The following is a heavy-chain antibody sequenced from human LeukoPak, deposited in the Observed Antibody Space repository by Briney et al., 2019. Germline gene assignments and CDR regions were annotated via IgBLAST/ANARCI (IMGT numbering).Heavy chain of an antibody. D-gene: IGHD6-13*01. Sequence: PGGSLRLSCAASGFTFSTSWMAWVRQAPGKGLEWVASIKVDGSEQYYVDSVKGRFAISRDNAKNSLYLQVNSLRVEDTAVYYCARGGRGSSSWSLSWAQGTLVTVSS. CDR1: GFTFSTSW. J-gene: IGHJ4*02. CDR3: ARGGRGSSSWSLS. V-gene: IGHV3-7*01. CDR2: IKVDGSEQ.